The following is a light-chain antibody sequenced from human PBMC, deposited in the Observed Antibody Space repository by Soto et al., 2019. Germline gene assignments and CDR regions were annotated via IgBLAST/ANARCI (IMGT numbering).Light chain of an antibody. Sequence: EIVLTQSPGTLSLSPGERATLSCRASHSVSSSLAWYQQKPVQTPRLLVHSVSTRATGIPDRFSGSGSGTEFTLSISRLEPEDFAVYYCQQYSSSPYTFGQGTKLEIK. CDR3: QQYSSSPYT. CDR1: HSVSSS. J-gene: IGKJ2*01. CDR2: SVS. V-gene: IGKV3-20*01.